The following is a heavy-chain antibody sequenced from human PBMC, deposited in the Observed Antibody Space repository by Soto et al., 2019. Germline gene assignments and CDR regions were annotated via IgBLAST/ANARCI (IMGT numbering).Heavy chain of an antibody. Sequence: PGGSLRLSCAASGFTFSSYSMNWVRQAPGKGLEWVSSISSSSSYIYYADSVKGRFTISRDNAKNSLYLQMNSLRAEDTAVYYCARGHYDFWSGYYLDYWGQGTLVTVSS. J-gene: IGHJ4*02. CDR2: ISSSSSYI. CDR3: ARGHYDFWSGYYLDY. D-gene: IGHD3-3*01. V-gene: IGHV3-21*01. CDR1: GFTFSSYS.